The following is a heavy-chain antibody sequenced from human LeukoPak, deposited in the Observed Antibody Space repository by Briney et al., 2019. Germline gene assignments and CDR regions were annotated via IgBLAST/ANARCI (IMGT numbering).Heavy chain of an antibody. J-gene: IGHJ4*02. V-gene: IGHV4-39*07. Sequence: SETLSLTCTVSGGSISSSSYYWGWIRQPPGKGLEWIGSIYYSGTTNYNPSLKSRLTISVDTSKNQFSLKLSSVTPADTAVYYCARVLWFGEFWYYFDYWGQGTLVTVSS. CDR1: GGSISSSSYY. CDR2: IYYSGTT. D-gene: IGHD3-10*01. CDR3: ARVLWFGEFWYYFDY.